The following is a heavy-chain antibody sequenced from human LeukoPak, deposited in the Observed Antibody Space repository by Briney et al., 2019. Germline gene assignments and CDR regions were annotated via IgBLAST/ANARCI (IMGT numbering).Heavy chain of an antibody. J-gene: IGHJ4*02. Sequence: PSETLSLTCTVSGVSISSGDYYWSWIRQPPGKGLEWIGYIYYSGSTYYNPSLKSRVTISVDTSKNQFSLKLSSVTAADTAVYYCEMATITDDYWGQGTLVTVSS. CDR3: EMATITDDY. CDR2: IYYSGST. D-gene: IGHD5-24*01. CDR1: GVSISSGDYY. V-gene: IGHV4-30-4*01.